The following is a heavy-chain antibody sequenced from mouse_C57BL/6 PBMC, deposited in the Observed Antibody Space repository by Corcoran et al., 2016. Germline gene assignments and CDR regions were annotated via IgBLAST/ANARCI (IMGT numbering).Heavy chain of an antibody. CDR1: GYTFTTYG. D-gene: IGHD3-3*01. J-gene: IGHJ2*01. CDR3: ARSGAGAGSYYLDC. CDR2: INTYSGVP. Sequence: QIQLVQSGPELKKPGETVKISCKASGYTFTTYGMSWVKQAPGKGLKWMGWINTYSGVPTYADDFKGRFAFSLETSASTAYLQINNLKNEDTATYCWARSGAGAGSYYLDCRGQGTTLTVSS. V-gene: IGHV9-3*01.